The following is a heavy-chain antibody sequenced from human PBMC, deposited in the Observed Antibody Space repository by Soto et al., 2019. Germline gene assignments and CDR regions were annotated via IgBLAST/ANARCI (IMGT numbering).Heavy chain of an antibody. CDR1: GGSFSGYY. CDR3: ARALKPVVITLGY. Sequence: SETLSLTCVVPGGSFSGYYWSWIRQPPGQGLEWIGGVNYSGGTNYNPSLESRVIISLDTSKNQFSLRLNSVTAADTAVYYCARALKPVVITLGYWGQGTLVTVSS. J-gene: IGHJ4*02. V-gene: IGHV4-34*01. CDR2: VNYSGGT. D-gene: IGHD3-22*01.